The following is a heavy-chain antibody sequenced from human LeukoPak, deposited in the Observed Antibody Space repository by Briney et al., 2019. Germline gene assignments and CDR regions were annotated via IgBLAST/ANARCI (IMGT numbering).Heavy chain of an antibody. CDR3: ARDKVATNPLTLPY. J-gene: IGHJ4*02. Sequence: ASVKVSCKASGYTFTGYYMHWVRQAPGQGLEGMGWIDPNSGGTEYAQKFQGRVTMTRDTSISTAYMELSRLNSDDKAVYYCARDKVATNPLTLPYWGQGTLITVSS. CDR2: IDPNSGGT. D-gene: IGHD5-12*01. V-gene: IGHV1-2*02. CDR1: GYTFTGYY.